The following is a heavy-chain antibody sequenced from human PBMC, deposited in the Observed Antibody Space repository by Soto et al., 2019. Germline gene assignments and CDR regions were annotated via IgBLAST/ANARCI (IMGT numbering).Heavy chain of an antibody. CDR1: GGSISSYY. J-gene: IGHJ6*02. D-gene: IGHD3-16*02. CDR2: IYTSGST. CDR3: ARVLSDYVWGSYRRGYGMDV. Sequence: PSETLSLTCTVSGGSISSYYWSWIRQPAGKGLEWIGRIYTSGSTNYNPSLKSRVTMSVDTSKNQFSLKLSSVTAADTAVYYCARVLSDYVWGSYRRGYGMDVWGQGTTVTVS. V-gene: IGHV4-4*07.